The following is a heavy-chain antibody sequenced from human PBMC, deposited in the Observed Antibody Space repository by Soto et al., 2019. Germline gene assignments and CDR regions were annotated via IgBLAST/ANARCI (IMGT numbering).Heavy chain of an antibody. CDR3: AGYCSSTSCWGRWFDH. J-gene: IGHJ5*02. V-gene: IGHV4-59*01. CDR2: IYYSGST. D-gene: IGHD2-2*01. CDR1: GGSISSYY. Sequence: SETLSLTCTVSGGSISSYYWSWIRQPPGKGLEWIGYIYYSGSTNYNPSLKSRVTISVDTSKNQFSLKLSSVTAADTAVYYCAGYCSSTSCWGRWFDHWGQGTMGNVYS.